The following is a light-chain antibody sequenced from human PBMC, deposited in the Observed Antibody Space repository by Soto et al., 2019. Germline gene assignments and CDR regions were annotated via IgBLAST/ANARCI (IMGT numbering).Light chain of an antibody. V-gene: IGLV3-21*04. CDR2: YDS. J-gene: IGLJ2*01. CDR3: QVWDGDSDHVV. Sequence: SYELTQPPSVSVAPGKTARFTCGANNMESKSVHWYQQKPGQAPVLVIYYDSERPSGIPVRFAGSNSRDTATLPISRVEAGDESDYFCQVWDGDSDHVVFGGGTKLTVL. CDR1: NMESKS.